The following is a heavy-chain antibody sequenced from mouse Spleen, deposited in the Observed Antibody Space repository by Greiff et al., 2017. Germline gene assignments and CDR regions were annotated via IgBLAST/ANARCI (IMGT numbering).Heavy chain of an antibody. D-gene: IGHD6-1*01. V-gene: IGHV1-69*01. CDR3: ARESTDDY. J-gene: IGHJ2*01. CDR1: GYTFTSYW. Sequence: QVQLQQSGAELVMPGASVKLSCKASGYTFTSYWMHWVKQRPGQGLEWIGEIDPSDSYTNYNQKFKGKATLTVDKSSSTAYMQLSSLTSEDSAVYYCARESTDDYWGQGTTLTVSS. CDR2: IDPSDSYT.